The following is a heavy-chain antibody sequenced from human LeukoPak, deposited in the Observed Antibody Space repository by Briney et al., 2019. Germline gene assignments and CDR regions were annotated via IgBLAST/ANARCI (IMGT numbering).Heavy chain of an antibody. D-gene: IGHD3-10*01. J-gene: IGHJ4*02. CDR3: ARGRGYGSGSYFTKNHDY. CDR1: GGSFSGYY. CDR2: INHSGST. Sequence: SETLSLTCAVYGGSFSGYYWSWIRQPPGKGLEWIGEINHSGSTNYNPSLKSRVTISVDTSKNQFSLKLSSVTAADTAVYYCARGRGYGSGSYFTKNHDYWGQGTLVTVSS. V-gene: IGHV4-34*01.